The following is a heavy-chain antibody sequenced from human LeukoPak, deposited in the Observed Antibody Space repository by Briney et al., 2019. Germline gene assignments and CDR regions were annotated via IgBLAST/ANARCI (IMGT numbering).Heavy chain of an antibody. D-gene: IGHD3-10*01. V-gene: IGHV3-53*01. CDR2: IYSGGTT. CDR3: AINYYGSGRYYHY. Sequence: GGSLRLSCAASGFTVSSNNMSWVRQAPGKGLEWVSVIYSGGTTSYADSVKGRFTISRDNSKNMLYLQMNSLRAEDTAVYYCAINYYGSGRYYHYWGQGTLVTVSS. CDR1: GFTVSSNN. J-gene: IGHJ4*02.